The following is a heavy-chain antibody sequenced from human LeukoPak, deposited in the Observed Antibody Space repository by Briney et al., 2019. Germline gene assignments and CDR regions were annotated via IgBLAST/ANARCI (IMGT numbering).Heavy chain of an antibody. CDR3: ARLINGGRAFDI. D-gene: IGHD3-16*01. V-gene: IGHV1-2*02. J-gene: IGHJ3*02. CDR1: GYILTSYY. CDR2: ITPSNGGT. Sequence: ASVKVSCKASGYILTSYYMHWARQAPGQGLEWMGWITPSNGGTNYAQNFQGRVVITSDTSMSTAYMELSSLRSDDTAVYYCARLINGGRAFDIWGQGTVVIVSS.